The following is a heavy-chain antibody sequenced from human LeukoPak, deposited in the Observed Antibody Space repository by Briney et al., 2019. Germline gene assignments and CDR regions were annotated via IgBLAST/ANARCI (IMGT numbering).Heavy chain of an antibody. CDR3: AVESGSYRSIGN. D-gene: IGHD6-13*01. J-gene: IGHJ4*02. CDR1: GGSINSISYY. V-gene: IGHV4-39*01. Sequence: SETLSLTCTVSGGSINSISYYWGWIRQSPGRGLSLEWIGNIDYSGKTYYNPSLKSRVTISIDTSKNQFSLRLTSVTAADTAVYYCAVESGSYRSIGNWGLGTLVTVSS. CDR2: IDYSGKT.